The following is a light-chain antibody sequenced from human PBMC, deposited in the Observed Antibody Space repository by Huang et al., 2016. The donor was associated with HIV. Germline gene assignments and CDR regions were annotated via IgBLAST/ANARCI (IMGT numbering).Light chain of an antibody. CDR1: QCLLYTLKNKNY. J-gene: IGKJ1*01. V-gene: IGKV4-1*01. CDR3: QQYYSVPQT. Sequence: DIVMTHSPDLLSVSPGERATINGRSSQCLLYTLKNKNYLAWFQQRAGLPPKLILYCASTRASGMPDRFSGSGSGTDFTLTINSVQAEDVAIYFCQQYYSVPQTFGRGTKVEIK. CDR2: CAS.